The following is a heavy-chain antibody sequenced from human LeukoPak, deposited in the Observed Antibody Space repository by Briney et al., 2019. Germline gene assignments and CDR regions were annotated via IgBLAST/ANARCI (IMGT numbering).Heavy chain of an antibody. Sequence: PGGSLRLSCAASGFTFSNYWMSWVRQAPGKGLEWVANIKQDGSEKYYVDSVKGRFTISRDNAKNSLYLQMNSLRAEDTAVYYCAREDGYCSGGNCYSYFDSWGQGTLVTVSS. D-gene: IGHD2-15*01. CDR3: AREDGYCSGGNCYSYFDS. V-gene: IGHV3-7*01. CDR2: IKQDGSEK. CDR1: GFTFSNYW. J-gene: IGHJ4*02.